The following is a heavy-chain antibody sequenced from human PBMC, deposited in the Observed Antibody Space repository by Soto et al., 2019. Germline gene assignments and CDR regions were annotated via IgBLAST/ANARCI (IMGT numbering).Heavy chain of an antibody. J-gene: IGHJ5*02. V-gene: IGHV4-59*11. CDR3: ATYCATESHTFWFDL. CDR2: LNLLGYT. Sequence: KTGDTRSLTGTVSGASIGSHDWTGGRRSPGKGLEGSGHLNLLGYTNSNPSHHSRVTISSARSTNQVSRTLTSVTAANTAIYYCATYCATESHTFWFDLWGRGAQVTVSS. D-gene: IGHD2-15*01. CDR1: GASIGSHD.